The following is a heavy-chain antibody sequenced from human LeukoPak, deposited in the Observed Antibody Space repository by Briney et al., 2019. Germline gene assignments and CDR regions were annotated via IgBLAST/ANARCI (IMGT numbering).Heavy chain of an antibody. J-gene: IGHJ4*02. CDR2: INSDGSST. V-gene: IGHV3-74*01. CDR1: GFTFSSYG. Sequence: GGSLRLSCAASGFTFSSYGMHWVRQAPGRGLVWVSRINSDGSSTSYADSVKGRFTISRDNAKNTLYLQMNSLRAEDTAVYYCARGSDSYYYDSSGYYHYWGQGTLVTVSS. CDR3: ARGSDSYYYDSSGYYHY. D-gene: IGHD3-22*01.